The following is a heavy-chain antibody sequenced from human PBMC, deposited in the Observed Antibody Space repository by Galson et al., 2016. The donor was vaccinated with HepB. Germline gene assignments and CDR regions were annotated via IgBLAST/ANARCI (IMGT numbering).Heavy chain of an antibody. CDR2: ITDAGST. CDR1: GGSFSGYY. V-gene: IGHV4-34*01. CDR3: ARMIYAYSYYYMDV. J-gene: IGHJ6*03. D-gene: IGHD2-8*01. Sequence: SETLSLTCAVYGGSFSGYYWTWIRQSQRKGLEWIGEITDAGSTNYSPSLMSRVTISADPSRSQFSLTLSSVTAADTAVYYCARMIYAYSYYYMDVWGKGTTVTVSS.